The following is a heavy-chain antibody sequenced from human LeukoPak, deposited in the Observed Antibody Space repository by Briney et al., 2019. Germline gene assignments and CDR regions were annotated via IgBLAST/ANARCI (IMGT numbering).Heavy chain of an antibody. J-gene: IGHJ4*02. CDR1: GYTFTGYY. D-gene: IGHD3-22*01. CDR3: ARGGPYYYDSSGYYIGY. V-gene: IGHV1-2*02. CDR2: INPNSGGT. Sequence: ASVKVSCXASGYTFTGYYMHWVRQAPGQGLEWMGWINPNSGGTNYAQKFQGRVTMTRDTSISIVYMELSRLRSDDTAVYYCARGGPYYYDSSGYYIGYWGQGTLVTVSS.